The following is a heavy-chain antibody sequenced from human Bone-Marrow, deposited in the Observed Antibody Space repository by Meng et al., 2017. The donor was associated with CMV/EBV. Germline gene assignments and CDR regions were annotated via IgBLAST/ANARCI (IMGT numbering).Heavy chain of an antibody. CDR2: IYRGDNT. CDR1: GFNVRDKY. Sequence: EVLLVESGGGLVQPGRSLRLSCAASGFNVRDKYMSWVRQAPGKGLEWVCIIYRGDNTYYIDSVKDRFTVSRDNSKNTMYLQMNSLRVEDTAVYYCTGDSVSNPNLDYWGQGTLVTVSS. D-gene: IGHD3-10*01. CDR3: TGDSVSNPNLDY. V-gene: IGHV3-66*01. J-gene: IGHJ4*02.